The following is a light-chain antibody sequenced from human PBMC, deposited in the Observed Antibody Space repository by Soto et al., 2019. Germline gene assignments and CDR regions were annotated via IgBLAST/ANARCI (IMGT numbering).Light chain of an antibody. V-gene: IGKV1-39*01. CDR2: AVS. CDR3: QQSYNTPPFT. J-gene: IGKJ2*01. CDR1: QSINTY. Sequence: DIQMTQSPSSLSASVGDRVTITCRASQSINTYLNWYQQKPGKAPKFLIHAVSSLQSGVPSRFSGSGSGTFFTLTIMSLQPEDVATNYCQQSYNTPPFTFGQGTKLEIK.